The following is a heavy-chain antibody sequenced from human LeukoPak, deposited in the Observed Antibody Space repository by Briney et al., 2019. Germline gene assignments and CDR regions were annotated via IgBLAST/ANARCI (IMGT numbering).Heavy chain of an antibody. D-gene: IGHD3-3*01. CDR1: GGSISSYY. Sequence: TSETLSLTCTVPGGSISSYYWSWIRQPPGKGLEWIGYIYYSGSTNYNPSLKSRVTISVDTSKNQFSLKLSSVTAADTAVYYCARTSYDFWSGYYLPVYMDVWGKGTTVTVSS. V-gene: IGHV4-59*01. J-gene: IGHJ6*03. CDR2: IYYSGST. CDR3: ARTSYDFWSGYYLPVYMDV.